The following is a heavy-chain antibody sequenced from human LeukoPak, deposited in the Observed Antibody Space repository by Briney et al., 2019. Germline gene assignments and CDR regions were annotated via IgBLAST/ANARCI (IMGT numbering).Heavy chain of an antibody. D-gene: IGHD3-3*01. J-gene: IGHJ4*02. CDR1: GGSFSGYY. Sequence: SETLSLTCAVYGGSFSGYYWSWIRQPPGKGLEWIGEINHSGSTNYNPSLKSRVTISVDTSKNQFSLKLSSVTAADTAVYYCARGHDFWSGYYFDYWGQGTLVTVSS. CDR2: INHSGST. V-gene: IGHV4-34*01. CDR3: ARGHDFWSGYYFDY.